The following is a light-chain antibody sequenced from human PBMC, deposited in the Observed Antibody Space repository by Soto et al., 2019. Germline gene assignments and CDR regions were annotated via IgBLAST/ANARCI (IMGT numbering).Light chain of an antibody. V-gene: IGLV2-23*01. CDR1: SSDVGSYNL. CDR2: EGS. Sequence: QSVLTQPASVSGSPGQSITISCTGTSSDVGSYNLVSWYQQHPGKAPKLMIYEGSKRPSGVSNRFSGSKSGNTASLTISGLQAEDEGDYYCCSYAGSHVVFGGGTKVTVL. J-gene: IGLJ2*01. CDR3: CSYAGSHVV.